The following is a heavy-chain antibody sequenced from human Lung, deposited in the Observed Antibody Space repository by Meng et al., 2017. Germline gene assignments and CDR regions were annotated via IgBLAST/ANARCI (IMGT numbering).Heavy chain of an antibody. J-gene: IGHJ4*02. Sequence: QVHLQQLGAGLLKPSETLSLTCVVSGGSFSDYYWSWIRQPPGKGLEWIGEINHSGSTNYNPSLESRATISVDTPQNNLSLKLSSVTAADSAVYYCARGPTTMAHDFDYWGQGTLVTVSS. V-gene: IGHV4-34*01. CDR1: GGSFSDYY. CDR3: ARGPTTMAHDFDY. D-gene: IGHD4-11*01. CDR2: INHSGST.